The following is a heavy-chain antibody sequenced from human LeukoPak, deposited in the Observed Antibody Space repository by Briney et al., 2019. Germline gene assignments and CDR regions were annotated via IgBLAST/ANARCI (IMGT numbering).Heavy chain of an antibody. CDR1: GGSISSGDYY. V-gene: IGHV4-30-4*01. J-gene: IGHJ2*01. CDR3: ARDRTTWYFDL. D-gene: IGHD4-11*01. CDR2: IYYSGST. Sequence: PSETLSLTCTVSGGSISSGDYYWSWIRQPPGKGLEWIGYIYYSGSTYYNPSPKSRVTISADTSKNQFSLKLSSVTAADTAVYYCARDRTTWYFDLRGRGTLVTVSS.